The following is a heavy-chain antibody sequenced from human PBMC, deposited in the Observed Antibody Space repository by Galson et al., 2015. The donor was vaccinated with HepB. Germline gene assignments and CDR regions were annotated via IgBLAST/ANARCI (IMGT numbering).Heavy chain of an antibody. V-gene: IGHV3-11*06. J-gene: IGHJ5*02. CDR1: GFTFRDYY. D-gene: IGHD2-2*02. Sequence: SLRLSCAASGFTFRDYYMSWIRQAPGKGLECVSYISSSSSYTNYADSVKGRFTISRDNAKNSLYLQMNSLRAEDTAVYYCARVAFRVTLYSNWFDPWGQGTLVTVSS. CDR2: ISSSSSYT. CDR3: ARVAFRVTLYSNWFDP.